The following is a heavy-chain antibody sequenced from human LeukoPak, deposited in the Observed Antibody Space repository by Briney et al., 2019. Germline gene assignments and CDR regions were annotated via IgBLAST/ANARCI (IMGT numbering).Heavy chain of an antibody. V-gene: IGHV3-23*01. CDR1: GLTFSTYG. CDR2: VSSTGSGT. Sequence: PGGSLRLSCVASGLTFSTYGMSWVRQAPGKGLEWVAAVSSTGSGTYYPDSLKGRFIISRDNSQNTVFLQMNSLRPEDTAFYFCAKDGPLLWFGPTDAWGQGILVTVSS. J-gene: IGHJ5*02. D-gene: IGHD3-10*01. CDR3: AKDGPLLWFGPTDA.